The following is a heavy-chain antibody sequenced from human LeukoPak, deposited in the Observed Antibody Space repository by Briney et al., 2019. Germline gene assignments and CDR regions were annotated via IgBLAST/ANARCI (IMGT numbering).Heavy chain of an antibody. CDR3: ASENTAMATGAFDI. Sequence: GGSLRLSCAASGFTFSIYSMNWVRQAPGKGLEWLSSITSSSNYIYYADSVKGRFTIPRDNSKNTLYLQMNSLRAEDTAVYYCASENTAMATGAFDIWGQGTMVTVSS. D-gene: IGHD5-18*01. V-gene: IGHV3-21*04. CDR1: GFTFSIYS. J-gene: IGHJ3*02. CDR2: ITSSSNYI.